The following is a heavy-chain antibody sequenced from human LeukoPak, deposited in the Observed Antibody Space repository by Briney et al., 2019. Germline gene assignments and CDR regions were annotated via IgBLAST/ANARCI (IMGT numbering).Heavy chain of an antibody. Sequence: GGSLRLSCVAPGFALTTYAMSWVRQAPGKGLEWVSAISGSAGFTYYADAVRGRFTVSRDISTNTVFLQMDSLRAGDTAVYYCAKEYSGYDFDCWGQGTLVTVSS. J-gene: IGHJ4*01. V-gene: IGHV3-23*01. CDR2: ISGSAGFT. D-gene: IGHD5-12*01. CDR3: AKEYSGYDFDC. CDR1: GFALTTYA.